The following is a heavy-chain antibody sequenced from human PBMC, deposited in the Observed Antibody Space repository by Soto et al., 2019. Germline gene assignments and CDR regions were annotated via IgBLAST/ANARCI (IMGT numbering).Heavy chain of an antibody. CDR1: GGSFTGCY. V-gene: IGHV4-34*01. J-gene: IGHJ3*01. CDR3: ARGSHFDFSSGYADSFDV. CDR2: VKHSGNI. D-gene: IGHD3-3*01. Sequence: SATLSLICGVYGGSFTGCYWGWFRQPPGKGLEWIGEVKHSGNINYNQSLQTRLTVSVDTYKNQFSLKLSSTTAADTAMYYCARGSHFDFSSGYADSFDVWGQGTMVT.